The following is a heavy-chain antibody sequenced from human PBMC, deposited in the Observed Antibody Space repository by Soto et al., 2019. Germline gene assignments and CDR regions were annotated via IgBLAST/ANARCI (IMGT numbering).Heavy chain of an antibody. CDR2: ISYDGSNK. D-gene: IGHD5-12*01. J-gene: IGHJ4*01. Sequence: QVQLVESGGGVVQPGRSLRLSCAASGFTFSSYGMHWVRQAPGKGLEWVAVISYDGSNKYYADSVKGRFTISRDNSKNTLYLQMNSLRAEDTAVYYCSKRGWSGYEFGYWGQVTLVTVSS. CDR1: GFTFSSYG. V-gene: IGHV3-30*18. CDR3: SKRGWSGYEFGY.